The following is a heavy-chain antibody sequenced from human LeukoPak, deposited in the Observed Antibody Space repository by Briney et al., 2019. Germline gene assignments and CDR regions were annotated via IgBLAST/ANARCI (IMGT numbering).Heavy chain of an antibody. CDR1: GFSFDYHA. Sequence: QAGRSLRLSCAASGFSFDYHAMHWVRQAPGKGLEWVSVISDNGVTIGYADSVKGRFTISRDNAKNSLYLQMDSLRVEDTALYYCVKDHCSGRACYPGNHWGLGTLVTVSS. D-gene: IGHD2-15*01. V-gene: IGHV3-9*01. CDR3: VKDHCSGRACYPGNH. J-gene: IGHJ1*01. CDR2: ISDNGVTI.